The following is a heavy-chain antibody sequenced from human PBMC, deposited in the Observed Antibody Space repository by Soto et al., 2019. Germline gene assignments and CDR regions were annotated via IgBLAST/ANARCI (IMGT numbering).Heavy chain of an antibody. CDR3: ARGRGMDV. CDR2: IKQDGSEK. CDR1: GFTFSSNW. Sequence: GGSLRLSCAASGFTFSSNWMSWVRQAPGKGLEWVANIKQDGSEKYYVDSVKGRFTISRDNAKNSMYLQMNTLRAEDTAVYYCARGRGMDVWGQGTTVTV. V-gene: IGHV3-7*01. J-gene: IGHJ6*02.